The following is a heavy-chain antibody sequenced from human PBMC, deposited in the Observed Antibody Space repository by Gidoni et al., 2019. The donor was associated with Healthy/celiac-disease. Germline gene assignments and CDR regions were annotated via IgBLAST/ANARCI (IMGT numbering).Heavy chain of an antibody. Sequence: QLPLQESGPGLVQPSEPLSLTCTVSGGSISSSSSYWCWISQPPGKGLAWIGSIYYSGSTYYNQSVKSRVTISVETSKNQFSMKLSSVTAADTAVYYCARHLLRYFDWAPDSIGGAFDSWGQGTMVTVSS. CDR3: ARHLLRYFDWAPDSIGGAFDS. CDR2: IYYSGST. J-gene: IGHJ3*02. V-gene: IGHV4-39*01. D-gene: IGHD3-9*01. CDR1: GGSISSSSSY.